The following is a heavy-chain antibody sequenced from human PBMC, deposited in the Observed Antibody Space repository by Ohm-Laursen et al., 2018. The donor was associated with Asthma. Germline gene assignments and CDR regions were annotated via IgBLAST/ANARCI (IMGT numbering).Heavy chain of an antibody. CDR1: GFTFSSYA. CDR3: AKDGRWVAGSPSFGDY. V-gene: IGHV3-30-3*01. J-gene: IGHJ4*02. Sequence: SLRLSCTASGFTFSSYAMHWVRQAPGKGLEWVAVISYDGSNKYYADSVKGRLTISRDNSKNTLYLQMNSLRAEDTAVYYCAKDGRWVAGSPSFGDYWGQGTLVTVSS. CDR2: ISYDGSNK. D-gene: IGHD2-15*01.